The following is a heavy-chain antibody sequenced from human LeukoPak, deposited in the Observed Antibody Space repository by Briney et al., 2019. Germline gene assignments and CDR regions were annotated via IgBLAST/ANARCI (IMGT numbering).Heavy chain of an antibody. CDR3: AKDVRRCNGACT. Sequence: GGSLRLSCAASGFTFDDYAMHWVRQAPGKGLEWVSGISWNSGSINYADSVKGRFTISRDNSKNTLSLQMNSLRVEDTAIYYCAKDVRRCNGACTWGQGTLVTVSS. CDR2: ISWNSGSI. J-gene: IGHJ5*02. D-gene: IGHD2-8*01. V-gene: IGHV3-9*01. CDR1: GFTFDDYA.